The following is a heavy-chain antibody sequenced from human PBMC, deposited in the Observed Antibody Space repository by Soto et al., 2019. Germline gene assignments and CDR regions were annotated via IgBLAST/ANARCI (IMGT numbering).Heavy chain of an antibody. CDR2: INAGNVDT. D-gene: IGHD5-12*01. CDR3: ARAISGYVT. J-gene: IGHJ4*02. V-gene: IGHV1-3*01. Sequence: VQLVQSGAEVKKPGASVRISCTASGISYTTYPIHWVRQAPGQGLEWMGWINAGNVDTRYSQSFQGRVTLTTDTSATTTYMDLSSLTSEDTSIYYCARAISGYVTWGQGTLVTVSS. CDR1: GISYTTYP.